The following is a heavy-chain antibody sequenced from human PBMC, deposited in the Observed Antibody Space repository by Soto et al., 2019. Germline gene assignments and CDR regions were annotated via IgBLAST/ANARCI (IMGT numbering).Heavy chain of an antibody. Sequence: PSETLSLTCAVYGGSFSGYYWNWIRQPPGKGLEWIGEINHSGSTNYNPSLKSRVTISVDTSKNQFSLKLSSVTAADTAVYYCARGYWRNFDDWGEGTRVTVSS. V-gene: IGHV4-34*01. CDR3: ARGYWRNFDD. CDR2: INHSGST. J-gene: IGHJ4*02. D-gene: IGHD3-3*01. CDR1: GGSFSGYY.